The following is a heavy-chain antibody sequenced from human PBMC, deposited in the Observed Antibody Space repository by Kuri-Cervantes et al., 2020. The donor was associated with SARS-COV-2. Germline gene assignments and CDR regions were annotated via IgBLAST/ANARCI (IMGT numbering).Heavy chain of an antibody. D-gene: IGHD2-2*02. V-gene: IGHV4-39*01. J-gene: IGHJ6*02. CDR2: IYYSGST. Sequence: SETLSLTCTVSGGSISSSSYYWGWIRQPPGKGLEWIGSIYYSGSTYYNPSLKSRVTISVDTSKNQFSLKLSSVTAADTAVYYCARRYCSSTSCYTDYGVDVWGQGTTVTVSS. CDR3: ARRYCSSTSCYTDYGVDV. CDR1: GGSISSSSYY.